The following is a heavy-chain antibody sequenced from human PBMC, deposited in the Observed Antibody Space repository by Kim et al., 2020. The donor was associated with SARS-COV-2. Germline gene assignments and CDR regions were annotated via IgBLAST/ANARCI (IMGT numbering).Heavy chain of an antibody. J-gene: IGHJ4*02. CDR1: GFTFTSYV. CDR2: ISPTSGTT. V-gene: IGHV3-23*01. Sequence: GGSLRLSCAAPGFTFTSYVMSWVRQAPGKGLEWVSRISPTSGTTFYADSVKGRFTISRDNSKNTLYLQMNSLRAEDTAVYYCVRAGFYAKTYYPVYWCQG. D-gene: IGHD2-8*01. CDR3: VRAGFYAKTYYPVY.